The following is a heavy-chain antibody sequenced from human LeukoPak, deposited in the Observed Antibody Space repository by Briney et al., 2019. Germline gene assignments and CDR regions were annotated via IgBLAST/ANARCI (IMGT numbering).Heavy chain of an antibody. CDR1: GFTFSNAW. V-gene: IGHV3-15*01. CDR2: IKSKTDGGTT. Sequence: GGSLRLSCAASGFTFSNAWMSWVRQAPGKGLEWVGRIKSKTDGGTTDYAAPVKGRFTISRDDSKNMLYLQMNSLKTEDTAVYFRTPPPLYCARTGCPLGDVWGQGTTVTVSS. J-gene: IGHJ6*02. CDR3: TPPPLYCARTGCPLGDV. D-gene: IGHD2-2*01.